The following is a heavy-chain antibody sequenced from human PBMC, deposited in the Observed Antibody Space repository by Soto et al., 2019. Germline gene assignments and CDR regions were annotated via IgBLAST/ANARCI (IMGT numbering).Heavy chain of an antibody. V-gene: IGHV4-30-4*02. CDR1: GGSISSGDYY. J-gene: IGHJ5*02. Sequence: SETLSLTCTVSGGSISSGDYYWSWIRQPPGKGLEWIGYIYYSGSTYSNPSLKSRVTISVDTSKNQFSLKLSSVTAADTAVYYCARFPTNWFDPWGQGTLVTVSS. CDR2: IYYSGST. CDR3: ARFPTNWFDP.